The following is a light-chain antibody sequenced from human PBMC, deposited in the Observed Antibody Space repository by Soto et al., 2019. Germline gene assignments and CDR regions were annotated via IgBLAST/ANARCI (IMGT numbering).Light chain of an antibody. J-gene: IGKJ2*01. Sequence: DFVMTQSPDSQAVSLGERATINCKSSQSVFWSENKKNYLAWYQQKPGQPPKLLIYWASTRESGVPDRFSGSGSGTDFSLAISSLQAEDVAVYYCQQYYEIPPTFGQGTKLEIK. CDR2: WAS. CDR1: QSVFWSENKKNY. CDR3: QQYYEIPPT. V-gene: IGKV4-1*01.